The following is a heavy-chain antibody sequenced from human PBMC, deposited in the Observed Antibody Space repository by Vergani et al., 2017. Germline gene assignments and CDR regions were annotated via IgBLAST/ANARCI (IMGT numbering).Heavy chain of an antibody. Sequence: EVQLVQSGAEVKKPGESLRISCKGSGYSFTSYWISWVRQMPGKGLEWMGRIDPSDSYTNYSPSFQGHVTISADKSISTAYLQWSSLKSSDTAMYYCARRGSSWYWFDPWGQGTLVTVSS. CDR3: ARRGSSWYWFDP. D-gene: IGHD6-13*01. V-gene: IGHV5-10-1*03. CDR2: IDPSDSYT. J-gene: IGHJ5*02. CDR1: GYSFTSYW.